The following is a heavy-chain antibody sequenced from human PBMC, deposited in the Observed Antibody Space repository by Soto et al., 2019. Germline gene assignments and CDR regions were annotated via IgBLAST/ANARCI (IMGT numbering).Heavy chain of an antibody. Sequence: QMQLVESGGGVVQPGRSLRLSCTASGFTFSNHAMHWLRLAPGKGLEWVALISYDGSNKYYADSVKGRFTISKDHSKNTLYLQMNSLRPEDTAVYYCASDPHPTANLIFDFWGQGTLVTVSS. CDR1: GFTFSNHA. CDR2: ISYDGSNK. V-gene: IGHV3-30-3*01. D-gene: IGHD4-17*01. CDR3: ASDPHPTANLIFDF. J-gene: IGHJ4*02.